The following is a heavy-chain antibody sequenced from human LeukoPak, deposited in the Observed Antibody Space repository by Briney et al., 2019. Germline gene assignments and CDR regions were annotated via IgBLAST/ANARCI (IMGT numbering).Heavy chain of an antibody. Sequence: ASVKLSCKVSGDTLTGLSMQWVREAAGKVLEWMGGFDPEDGETIYAQKFQGRVTMTEDTSTDTAYMELSSLRSEDTAVYYCATSQAPYYYYMDVWGKGTTVTVSS. CDR3: ATSQAPYYYYMDV. J-gene: IGHJ6*03. CDR1: GDTLTGLS. CDR2: FDPEDGET. V-gene: IGHV1-24*01.